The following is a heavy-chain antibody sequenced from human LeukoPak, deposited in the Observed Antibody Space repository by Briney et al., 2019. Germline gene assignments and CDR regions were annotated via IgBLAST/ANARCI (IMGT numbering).Heavy chain of an antibody. J-gene: IGHJ4*02. D-gene: IGHD3-22*01. V-gene: IGHV4-59*01. Sequence: SETLSLTCTVSGGSISSYYWSWIRQPPAKGLEWIGYIYYSGSTNYNPSLKSRVTISVDTSKNQFSLKMSSVTAADTALYYCARMPYYDSSGYYWDARGYFDYWGQGTLVTVSS. CDR3: ARMPYYDSSGYYWDARGYFDY. CDR1: GGSISSYY. CDR2: IYYSGST.